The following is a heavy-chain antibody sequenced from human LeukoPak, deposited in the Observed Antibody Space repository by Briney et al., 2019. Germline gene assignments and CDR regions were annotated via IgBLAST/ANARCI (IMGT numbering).Heavy chain of an antibody. Sequence: QPGGSLRLSCAASGFTFSSYEMNWVRQAPGKGLEWVSYISSSGSTIYYADSVKGRFTISRDNAKNSLYLQMNSLRAEDTAVYYCARTRPSGYYSDAFDIWGQGTMVTVSS. CDR2: ISSSGSTI. V-gene: IGHV3-48*03. CDR1: GFTFSSYE. J-gene: IGHJ3*02. CDR3: ARTRPSGYYSDAFDI. D-gene: IGHD3-22*01.